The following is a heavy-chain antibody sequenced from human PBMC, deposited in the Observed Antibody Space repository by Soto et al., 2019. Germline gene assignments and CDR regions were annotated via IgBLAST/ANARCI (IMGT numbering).Heavy chain of an antibody. CDR2: IYYSGST. J-gene: IGHJ2*01. CDR3: ARLADSYGSECWYLVS. Sequence: TSETLSLTCSVSAGSHSSSSYYWGWIRQPPGKGLEWIGSIYYSGSTYYNPSLKSRVTISVDTSKNKFSLKLSSVTAADTPAYYSARLADSYGSECWYLVSWGRGTLVAVST. CDR1: AGSHSSSSYY. D-gene: IGHD5-18*01. V-gene: IGHV4-39*01.